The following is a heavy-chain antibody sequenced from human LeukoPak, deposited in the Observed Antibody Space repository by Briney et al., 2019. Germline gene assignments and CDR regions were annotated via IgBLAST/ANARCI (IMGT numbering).Heavy chain of an antibody. CDR1: GFTFSSYW. D-gene: IGHD5-18*01. CDR3: ARGPGYSCGYVYYYYYYMDV. J-gene: IGHJ6*03. V-gene: IGHV3-74*01. CDR2: INSDGSST. Sequence: GGSLRLSCAASGFTFSSYWMHWVRQAPGKGLVWVSRINSDGSSTSYADSVKGRFTISRDNAKNSLYLQMNSLRAEDTAVYYCARGPGYSCGYVYYYYYYMDVWGKGTTVTISS.